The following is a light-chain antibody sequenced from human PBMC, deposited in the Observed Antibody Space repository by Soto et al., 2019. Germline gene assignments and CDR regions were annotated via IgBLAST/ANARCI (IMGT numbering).Light chain of an antibody. CDR2: GAS. V-gene: IGKV3-20*01. Sequence: EIVLTQSPATLSLSPGERATLSCRASQSVGRHLNWYRQKPGQAPRLLIFGASDRATGTPDRFSGSGSGTDFTLTISRLEPEDSAVYYCQQFYDSVTFGQGTRLET. CDR1: QSVGRH. CDR3: QQFYDSVT. J-gene: IGKJ5*01.